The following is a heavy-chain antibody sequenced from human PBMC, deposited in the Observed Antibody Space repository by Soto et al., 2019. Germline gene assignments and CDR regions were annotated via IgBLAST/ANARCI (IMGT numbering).Heavy chain of an antibody. CDR2: IKEDGSAK. J-gene: IGHJ4*02. V-gene: IGHV3-7*01. Sequence: EVQLVECGGGLVQPGGSLRVSCAASGFTFTSYWMSWVRQAPGKGLEWVANIKEDGSAKYYLDSVKGRFTISRDNAKNSLSLQMSSLRAEDTAVYYCAREDFYRFDYWGQRNLVTVSS. CDR1: GFTFTSYW. CDR3: AREDFYRFDY.